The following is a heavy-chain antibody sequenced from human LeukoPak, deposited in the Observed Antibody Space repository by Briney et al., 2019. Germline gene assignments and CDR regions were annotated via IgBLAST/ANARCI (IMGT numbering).Heavy chain of an antibody. Sequence: SQTLSLTCSVSGDSITSRDYFWSWIRQPPGKGLEWIGYIYYSGSTYYNPSLKSRVTISVDTSKNQFSLKLTSVTAADTAVYYCARNHGSGSWYFDYWGQGTLVTVSS. J-gene: IGHJ4*02. CDR2: IYYSGST. CDR3: ARNHGSGSWYFDY. V-gene: IGHV4-61*08. CDR1: GDSITSRDYF. D-gene: IGHD3-10*01.